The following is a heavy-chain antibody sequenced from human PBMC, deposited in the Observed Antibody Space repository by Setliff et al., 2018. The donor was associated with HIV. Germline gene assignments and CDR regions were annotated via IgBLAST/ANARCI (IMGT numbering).Heavy chain of an antibody. D-gene: IGHD3-22*01. V-gene: IGHV3-23*01. J-gene: IGHJ4*02. Sequence: PGGSLRLSCAASGFTFNTYAMSWVRQAPGKGLEWVSVISGSGASTFYADSVKGRFTISRDNSKNTLYLQMNSLRVDDTAMYYCARYPGSGYYYAPFDYWGQGTLVTVSS. CDR3: ARYPGSGYYYAPFDY. CDR2: ISGSGAST. CDR1: GFTFNTYA.